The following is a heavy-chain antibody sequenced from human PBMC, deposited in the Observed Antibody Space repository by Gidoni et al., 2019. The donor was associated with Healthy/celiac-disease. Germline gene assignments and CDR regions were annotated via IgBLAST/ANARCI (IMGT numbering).Heavy chain of an antibody. V-gene: IGHV1-24*01. D-gene: IGHD3-22*01. CDR1: GYTLTELS. J-gene: IGHJ3*02. CDR2: FDPEDGET. Sequence: QVQLVQSGAEVKKPGASVKVSCKVSGYTLTELSMHWVRQAPGKGLEWRGGFDPEDGETFSAQKFQGIVTMTEDTSTDTAYMELRSLRSEDTAVYYCATSLKAMLVVVIWVPAFDIWGQGTMVTVSS. CDR3: ATSLKAMLVVVIWVPAFDI.